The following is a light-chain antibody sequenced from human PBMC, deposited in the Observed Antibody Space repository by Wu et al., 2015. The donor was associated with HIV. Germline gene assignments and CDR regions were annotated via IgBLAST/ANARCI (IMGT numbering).Light chain of an antibody. Sequence: EIELTQSPGTLSLFPGERATLSCWASQSVRSYLAWYQQKPGQSPRLLIYAASNRAPGIPARFSGRGSGTDFTLTISSLEPEDFAIYYCQQRENWPITFGQGTRLEIK. CDR3: QQRENWPIT. CDR1: QSVRSY. J-gene: IGKJ5*01. CDR2: AAS. V-gene: IGKV3-11*01.